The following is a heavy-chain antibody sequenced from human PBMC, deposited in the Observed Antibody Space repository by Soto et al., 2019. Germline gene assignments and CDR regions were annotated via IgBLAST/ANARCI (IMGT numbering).Heavy chain of an antibody. CDR3: ARSPPGVAGRYYFDF. V-gene: IGHV3-33*01. J-gene: IGHJ4*02. CDR1: GFAFSSYG. Sequence: QVQLVESGGGVVQPGRSLRLSCAASGFAFSSYGMHWVRQTPGKGLEWVALIWYDGSNKYYADSVKGRFTISRYNSKNTLYLQMHSLRAEDTAVYFCARSPPGVAGRYYFDFWGQGTVVTVSS. D-gene: IGHD6-6*01. CDR2: IWYDGSNK.